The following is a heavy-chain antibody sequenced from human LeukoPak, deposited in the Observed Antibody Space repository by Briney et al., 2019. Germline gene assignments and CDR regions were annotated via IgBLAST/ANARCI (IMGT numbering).Heavy chain of an antibody. J-gene: IGHJ4*02. CDR1: GGSISSSPYY. CDR3: TRRSNSQPPNY. Sequence: PSETLSLTCTVSGGSISSSPYYWGWIRQPPGKDLEWIGSIYYSGSTYYNPSLKSRVIISVDTSKNQFSLKLSSVTAADTAVYYCTRRSNSQPPNYWGQGTLVTVSS. D-gene: IGHD4-23*01. V-gene: IGHV4-39*01. CDR2: IYYSGST.